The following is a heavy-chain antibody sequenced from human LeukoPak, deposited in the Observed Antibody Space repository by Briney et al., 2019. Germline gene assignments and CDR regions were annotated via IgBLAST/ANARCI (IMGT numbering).Heavy chain of an antibody. CDR3: AHFKGGSFDF. Sequence: SETLSLTCTVSGGSISSSNYYWGWIRQPPGKGLEWIGSIYYSGNTYYNPSLKSRVTISVDTSKNQFSLKLTSVTAADTAVYYCAHFKGGSFDFRGQGTMVTVSS. CDR2: IYYSGNT. CDR1: GGSISSSNYY. J-gene: IGHJ3*01. V-gene: IGHV4-39*01. D-gene: IGHD1-26*01.